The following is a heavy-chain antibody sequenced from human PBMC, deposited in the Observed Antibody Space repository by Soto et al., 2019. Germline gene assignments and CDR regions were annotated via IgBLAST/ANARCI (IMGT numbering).Heavy chain of an antibody. V-gene: IGHV3-23*01. J-gene: IGHJ6*02. CDR3: AKDWYYDILTGYKYYYYGMDV. Sequence: GGSLRLSCAASGFTFSSYAMSWVRQAPGKGLEWVSAISGSGGSTYYADSVKGRFTISRDNSKNTLYPQMNSLRAEDTAVYYCAKDWYYDILTGYKYYYYGMDVWGQGTTVTVSS. CDR1: GFTFSSYA. CDR2: ISGSGGST. D-gene: IGHD3-9*01.